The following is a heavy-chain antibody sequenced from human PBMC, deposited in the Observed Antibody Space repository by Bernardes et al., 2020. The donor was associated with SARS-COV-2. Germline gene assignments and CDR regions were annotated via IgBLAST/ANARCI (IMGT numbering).Heavy chain of an antibody. D-gene: IGHD3-22*01. Sequence: ASVKVSCKASGYTFTGYYMHWVRQAPGQGLEWMGWINPNSGGTNYAQKFQGWVTMTRDTSISTAYMELSRLRSDDTAVYYCASGPLWSHDSSGYYALVWGQGTLVTVSS. CDR3: ASGPLWSHDSSGYYALV. CDR2: INPNSGGT. V-gene: IGHV1-2*04. J-gene: IGHJ4*02. CDR1: GYTFTGYY.